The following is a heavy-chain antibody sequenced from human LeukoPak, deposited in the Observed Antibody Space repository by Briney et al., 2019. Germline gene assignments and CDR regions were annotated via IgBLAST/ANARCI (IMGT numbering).Heavy chain of an antibody. CDR3: ATETNGRHYDY. CDR1: GLTFSTSG. V-gene: IGHV3-21*06. J-gene: IGHJ4*02. CDR2: IGPTGSDR. D-gene: IGHD1-14*01. Sequence: KPGGSLRLSCTASGLTFSTSGFNWVRQAPGKGLEWVASIGPTGSDRYHADSIKGRLTGSSDDPNHFLYLQMNSLRAEDTAVYYCATETNGRHYDYWGQGTLLTVSS.